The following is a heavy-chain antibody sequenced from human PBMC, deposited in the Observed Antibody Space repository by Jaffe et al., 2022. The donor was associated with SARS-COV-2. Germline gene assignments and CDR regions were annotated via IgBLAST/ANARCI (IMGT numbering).Heavy chain of an antibody. J-gene: IGHJ4*02. CDR1: GFTFSSYS. D-gene: IGHD3-22*01. V-gene: IGHV3-21*01. Sequence: EVQLVESGGGLVKPGGSLRLSCAASGFTFSSYSMNWVRQAPGKGLEWVSSISSSSSYIYYADSVKGRFTISRDNAKNSLYLQMNSLRAEDTAVYYCARGFITMIVVVEYYFDYWGQGTLVTVSS. CDR2: ISSSSSYI. CDR3: ARGFITMIVVVEYYFDY.